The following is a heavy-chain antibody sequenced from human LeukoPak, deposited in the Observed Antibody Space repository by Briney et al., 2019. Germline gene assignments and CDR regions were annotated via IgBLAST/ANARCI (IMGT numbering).Heavy chain of an antibody. Sequence: GGSLRLSCAASGFTFGNSWVHWVRQAPGKGLVWVSLINADGSTATYADSVKGRFTISRDNARNTLSLQMNRLTIEDTAVYYCVVVVEPPDSDGFDVWGQGTMITVSS. CDR3: VVVVEPPDSDGFDV. V-gene: IGHV3-74*01. CDR1: GFTFGNSW. D-gene: IGHD1-14*01. CDR2: INADGSTA. J-gene: IGHJ3*01.